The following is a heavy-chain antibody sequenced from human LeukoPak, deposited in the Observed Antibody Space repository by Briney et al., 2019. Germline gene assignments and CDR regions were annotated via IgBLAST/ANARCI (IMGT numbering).Heavy chain of an antibody. Sequence: GGSLRLSCAASGFTFSSYAMHWVRQAPGKGLEWVAVISYDGSNKYYADSVKGRFTISRDNSKNTLYLQMNSLRAEDTAVYYCARDQELERQFDYWGQGTLVTVSS. CDR3: ARDQELERQFDY. D-gene: IGHD1-1*01. CDR1: GFTFSSYA. V-gene: IGHV3-30-3*01. CDR2: ISYDGSNK. J-gene: IGHJ4*02.